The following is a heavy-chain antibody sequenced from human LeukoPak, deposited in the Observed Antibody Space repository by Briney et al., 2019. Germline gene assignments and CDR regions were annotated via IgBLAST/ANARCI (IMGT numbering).Heavy chain of an antibody. V-gene: IGHV4-4*02. Sequence: PSETLSLTRAVSRVSLRRSEWWTWVRQPPGQGLEWIGEFHRDGRTRYNPSLKSRVPKSMDYSKKQFSLTVSSVTAADTAIYYCGNTDIYFNPIDYWGPGSLVTVSS. D-gene: IGHD5-18*01. J-gene: IGHJ4*02. CDR3: GNTDIYFNPIDY. CDR2: FHRDGRT. CDR1: RVSLRRSEW.